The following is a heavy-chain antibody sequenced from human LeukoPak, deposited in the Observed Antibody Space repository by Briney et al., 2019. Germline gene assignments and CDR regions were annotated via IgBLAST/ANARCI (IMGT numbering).Heavy chain of an antibody. D-gene: IGHD6-19*01. J-gene: IGHJ3*02. CDR2: ISSSSSTI. CDR1: GFTFSSYS. Sequence: GGSLRLSCAASGFTFSSYSMDWVRQAPGKGLEWVSYISSSSSTIYYADSVKGRFTISRDNAKNSLYLQMNSLRAEDTAVYYCAVIAVAGSAAFDIWGQGTMVTVSS. CDR3: AVIAVAGSAAFDI. V-gene: IGHV3-48*01.